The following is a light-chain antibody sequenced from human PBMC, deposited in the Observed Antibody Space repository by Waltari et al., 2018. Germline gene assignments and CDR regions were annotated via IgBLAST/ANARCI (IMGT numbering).Light chain of an antibody. V-gene: IGLV3-19*01. CDR3: NSRDTIGDHVV. CDR1: SVKTYY. J-gene: IGLJ2*01. Sequence: SSKLTQDPAVSVALGQTVRITCQGNSVKTYYASWYQQKQGQAPLLVFYSKNNRPSGIPDRFSDSSSGNTASLIITGTQAEDEAVYYCNSRDTIGDHVVFGGGTKLTVL. CDR2: SKN.